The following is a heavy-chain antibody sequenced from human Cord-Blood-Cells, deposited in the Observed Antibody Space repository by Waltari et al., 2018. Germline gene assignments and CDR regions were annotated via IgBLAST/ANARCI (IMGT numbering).Heavy chain of an antibody. Sequence: EVQLLESGGGLVQPGGSLRLSCAASGFTFSSYAMSWVRQAPGKGREWVSAISGSGGSNYYANSVKGRFTISRYNSKNTLYLQMNSLRAEDTAVYYCAKGPTLNWGEWFDPWGQGTLVTVSS. D-gene: IGHD7-27*01. CDR2: ISGSGGSN. J-gene: IGHJ5*02. CDR1: GFTFSSYA. CDR3: AKGPTLNWGEWFDP. V-gene: IGHV3-23*01.